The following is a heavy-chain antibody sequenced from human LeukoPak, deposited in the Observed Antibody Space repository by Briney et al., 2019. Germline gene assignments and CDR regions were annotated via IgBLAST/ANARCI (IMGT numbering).Heavy chain of an antibody. CDR3: ARDPLEWLVLPKAFDI. V-gene: IGHV1-2*02. J-gene: IGHJ3*02. D-gene: IGHD3-3*01. Sequence: GASVKVSCKASGYTFTSYAMHWVRQAPGQRLEWMGWINPNSGGTTYAQKFQGRVTMTRDTSISTAYLELSRLRSDDTAVYFCARDPLEWLVLPKAFDIWGQGAMVTVSS. CDR2: INPNSGGT. CDR1: GYTFTSYA.